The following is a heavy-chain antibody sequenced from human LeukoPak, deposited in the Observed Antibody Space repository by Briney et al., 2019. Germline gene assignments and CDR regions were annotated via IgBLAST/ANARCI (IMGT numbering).Heavy chain of an antibody. J-gene: IGHJ6*02. CDR1: GFTFSSYG. Sequence: GGSLRLSCAASGFTFSSYGMHWVRQAPGKGLEWVAVISYDGSNKYYADSVKGRFTISRDNSKNTLYLQMNSQRAEDTAVYYCAKRLLGYCSGGSCPSDYYYGMDVWGQGTTVTVSS. CDR2: ISYDGSNK. D-gene: IGHD2-15*01. V-gene: IGHV3-30*18. CDR3: AKRLLGYCSGGSCPSDYYYGMDV.